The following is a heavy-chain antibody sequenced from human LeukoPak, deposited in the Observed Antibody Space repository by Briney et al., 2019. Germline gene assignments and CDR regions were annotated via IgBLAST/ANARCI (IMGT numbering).Heavy chain of an antibody. V-gene: IGHV3-30*18. CDR2: ISYDGTNK. J-gene: IGHJ6*02. Sequence: SGGSLRLSCAASGFIFSSYGIHWVRQAPGKGLEWVAVISYDGTNKYYANSVKGRFTISRDNSKNTLYLQMNSLRAEDTAVYYCAKDCPPSISARPINYYYYFMDVWGQGTTVTVSS. CDR1: GFIFSSYG. D-gene: IGHD6-6*01. CDR3: AKDCPPSISARPINYYYYFMDV.